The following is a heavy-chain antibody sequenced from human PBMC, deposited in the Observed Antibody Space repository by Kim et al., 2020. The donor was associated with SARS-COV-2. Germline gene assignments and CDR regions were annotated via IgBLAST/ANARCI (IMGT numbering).Heavy chain of an antibody. V-gene: IGHV3-30*18. J-gene: IGHJ4*02. CDR3: AKSSSGYEDYYFDY. CDR2: ISYDGSNK. CDR1: GFTFSSYG. D-gene: IGHD5-12*01. Sequence: GGSLRLSCAASGFTFSSYGMHWVRQAPGKGLEWVAVISYDGSNKYYADSVKGRFTISRDNSKNTLYLQMNSLRAEDTAVYYCAKSSSGYEDYYFDYWGQGTLVTVSS.